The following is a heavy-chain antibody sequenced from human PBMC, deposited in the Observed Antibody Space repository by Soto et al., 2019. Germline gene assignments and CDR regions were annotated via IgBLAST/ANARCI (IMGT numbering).Heavy chain of an antibody. D-gene: IGHD3-3*01. V-gene: IGHV3-33*01. CDR2: IWYDGSNK. CDR3: ARAGDNVLRFLEWPTNNYYMDV. J-gene: IGHJ6*03. Sequence: GGSLRLSCAASGFTFSSYGMHWVRQAPGKGLEWVAVIWYDGSNKYYADSVKGRFTISRDNSKNTLYLQMNSLRAEDTAVYYCARAGDNVLRFLEWPTNNYYMDVWGKGTTVTVSS. CDR1: GFTFSSYG.